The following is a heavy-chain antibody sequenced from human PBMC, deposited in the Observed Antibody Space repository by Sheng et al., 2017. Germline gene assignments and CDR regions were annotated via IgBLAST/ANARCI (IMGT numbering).Heavy chain of an antibody. D-gene: IGHD3-3*01. CDR3: AKGHDFWSNGVYYFDY. J-gene: IGHJ4*02. Sequence: EVQLLESGGGLVQPGESLRLSCAASGFTFSSYAMNWVRQAPGKGLEWVSAISGSGATTYYTNSVKGRFTISRDNSKNTLYLQVNSLRAEDTAIYYCAKGHDFWSNGVYYFDYWGQGTLVTVSS. CDR1: GFTFSSYA. CDR2: ISGSGATT. V-gene: IGHV3-23*01.